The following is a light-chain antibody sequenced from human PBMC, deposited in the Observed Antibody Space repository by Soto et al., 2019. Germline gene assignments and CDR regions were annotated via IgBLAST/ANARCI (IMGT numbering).Light chain of an antibody. Sequence: QSVLTQPASVSGSPGQSITISCTGTSSDVGAYNSVSWYQQHPGKAPKLIIYDVSTRPSGISDRFSGSKSGNTASLTISGLQAEDASDYYCSSYTTSVTYGFGTGTQVTVL. J-gene: IGLJ1*01. CDR1: SSDVGAYNS. CDR3: SSYTTSVTYG. CDR2: DVS. V-gene: IGLV2-14*01.